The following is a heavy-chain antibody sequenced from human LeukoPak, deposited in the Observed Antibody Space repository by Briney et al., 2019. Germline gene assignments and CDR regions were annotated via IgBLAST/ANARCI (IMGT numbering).Heavy chain of an antibody. CDR3: APEWFFSGSGTPERLDD. CDR1: GVTFNNAW. J-gene: IGHJ4*02. D-gene: IGHD3-10*01. CDR2: IKTKTGDGTT. V-gene: IGHV3-15*01. Sequence: PGGSLRLSCAASGVTFNNAWVSWVRKAAGQGLEWVGRIKTKTGDGTTDYAAPVKGRFTISRDESRNTVYLQMNSLKSEDTAVYYGAPEWFFSGSGTPERLDDWGQGTLVTVPS.